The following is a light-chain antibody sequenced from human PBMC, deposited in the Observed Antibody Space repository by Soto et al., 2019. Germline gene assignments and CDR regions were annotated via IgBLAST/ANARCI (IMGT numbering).Light chain of an antibody. CDR3: QQYASSLT. J-gene: IGKJ4*01. V-gene: IGKV3-20*01. CDR2: GAA. CDR1: QSVSSGY. Sequence: EFVLTQSPGTLSLSPGDSATLSCSARQSVSSGYFAWYEQRPGQAPRVLIYGAASRATGIPDRFSGSGSGTEFTLTISRLEPEDFAVYYCQQYASSLTFGGGTKVDIK.